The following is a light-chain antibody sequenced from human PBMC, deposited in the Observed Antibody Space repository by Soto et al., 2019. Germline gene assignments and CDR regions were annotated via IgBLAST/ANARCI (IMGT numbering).Light chain of an antibody. Sequence: DIQMTQSPSSLSASVGDRVTITCQASQDISNYLNWYQQKPGKAPKLLIYDASNLETGVPSRFSGSGSGTDFTCTISRLQREDIATYYCQQYDNLLTWTFGQGTKVEIK. CDR2: DAS. J-gene: IGKJ1*01. CDR3: QQYDNLLTWT. V-gene: IGKV1-33*01. CDR1: QDISNY.